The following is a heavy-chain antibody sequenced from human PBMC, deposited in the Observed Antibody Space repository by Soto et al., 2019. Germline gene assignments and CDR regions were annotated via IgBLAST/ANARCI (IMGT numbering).Heavy chain of an antibody. V-gene: IGHV4-39*01. D-gene: IGHD2-8*01. Sequence: SETLSLTCTVSGGSISSSSYYWGWIRQPPGKGLEWIGIIYYSGSTYYSPSLKSRVTISLDTSKNQFSLKLRSVTATDTAIYYCARANYFDIWGQGTMVTVSS. CDR1: GGSISSSSYY. CDR3: ARANYFDI. CDR2: IYYSGST. J-gene: IGHJ3*02.